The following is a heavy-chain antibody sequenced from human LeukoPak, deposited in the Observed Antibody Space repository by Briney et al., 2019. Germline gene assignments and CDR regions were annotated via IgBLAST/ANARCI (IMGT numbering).Heavy chain of an antibody. V-gene: IGHV4-34*01. CDR1: GGSFSGYY. CDR3: ASPRGTVTVDAFDI. Sequence: SETLSLTCAVYGGSFSGYYWSWFRQPPGKGLEWIGEIDHSGSTNYNPSLKSRVTISVDTSKNQFSLKLSSVTAADTAVYYCASPRGTVTVDAFDIWGQGTMVTVSS. D-gene: IGHD4-17*01. CDR2: IDHSGST. J-gene: IGHJ3*02.